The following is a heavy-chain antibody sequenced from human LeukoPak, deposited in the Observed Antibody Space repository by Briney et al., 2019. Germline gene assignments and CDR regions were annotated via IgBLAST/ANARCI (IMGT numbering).Heavy chain of an antibody. J-gene: IGHJ4*02. V-gene: IGHV4-34*01. CDR1: GGSFSGYY. D-gene: IGHD2-21*02. CDR2: INHSGST. CDR3: ARSSLGVTATDY. Sequence: SETLSLTCAVYGGSFSGYYWSWIRQPPGKGLEWIGEINHSGSTNYNPSLKSRVTISVDTSKNQFSLKLSSVTAADTAVYYCARSSLGVTATDYWGQGTLVTVSS.